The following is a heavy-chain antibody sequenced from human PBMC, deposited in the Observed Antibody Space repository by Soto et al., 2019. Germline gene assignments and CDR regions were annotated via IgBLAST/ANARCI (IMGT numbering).Heavy chain of an antibody. CDR3: ARDASYYSLWSGSYPSRNGMDV. CDR2: IWYDGSKK. CDR1: GFTFSSFG. J-gene: IGHJ6*02. Sequence: QVQVVESGGGVVQPGRSLRLSCAASGFTFSSFGMHWVRQAPGKGLEWVSLIWYDGSKKSYGDSVKGRFTISRDNSRNTVYLQMNSLRADDTAVYYCARDASYYSLWSGSYPSRNGMDVWGQGTTVTVSS. V-gene: IGHV3-33*01. D-gene: IGHD3-3*01.